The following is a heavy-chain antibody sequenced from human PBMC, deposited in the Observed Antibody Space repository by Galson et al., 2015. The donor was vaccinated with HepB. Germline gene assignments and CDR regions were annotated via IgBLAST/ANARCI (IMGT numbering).Heavy chain of an antibody. CDR3: ARGYDSEYDAFDI. V-gene: IGHV3-53*01. D-gene: IGHD3-22*01. CDR2: IYSGGST. CDR1: GFTVSSNY. Sequence: SLRLSCAASGFTVSSNYMSWVRQAPGKGLEWVSVIYSGGSTYYADSVKGRFTISRDNSKNTLYLQMNSLRAEDTAVYCCARGYDSEYDAFDIWGQGTMVTVSS. J-gene: IGHJ3*02.